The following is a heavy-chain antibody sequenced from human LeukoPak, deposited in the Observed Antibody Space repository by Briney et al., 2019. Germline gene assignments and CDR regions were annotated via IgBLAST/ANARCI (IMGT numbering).Heavy chain of an antibody. Sequence: ASVKVSCKASGYTFTGYYMHWVRQAPGQGLEWMGWINPNSGGTNYAQKFQGRVTMTRDTSISTAYLQWSSLKASDTAMYYCASSGGGSGENWFDPWGQGTLVTVSS. V-gene: IGHV1-2*02. CDR2: INPNSGGT. D-gene: IGHD3-10*01. CDR1: GYTFTGYY. CDR3: ASSGGGSGENWFDP. J-gene: IGHJ5*02.